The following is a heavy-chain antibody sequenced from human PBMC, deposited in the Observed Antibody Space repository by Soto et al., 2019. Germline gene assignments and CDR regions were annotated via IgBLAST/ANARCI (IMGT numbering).Heavy chain of an antibody. Sequence: PGESLKISCKGSGYSFTSYWIGWVRQMPGKGLEWMGIIYPGDSDTRYSPSFQGQVTISADKSISTAYLQWSSLKASDTAMYYCERLGGSGWFGGTYYYYYGMDVWGQGTTVTVSS. CDR1: GYSFTSYW. D-gene: IGHD6-19*01. V-gene: IGHV5-51*01. J-gene: IGHJ6*02. CDR3: ERLGGSGWFGGTYYYYYGMDV. CDR2: IYPGDSDT.